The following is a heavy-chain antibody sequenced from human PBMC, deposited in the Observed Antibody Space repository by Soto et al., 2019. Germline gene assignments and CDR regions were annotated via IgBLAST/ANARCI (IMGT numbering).Heavy chain of an antibody. J-gene: IGHJ6*02. Sequence: EVRLLESGGGLVQPGGSLRLSCVASGFDFSTYAMSWVRQAPGKGLEWVSVIGEGGVSRVYADAVKGRFTISRDNSKNTLYLQMTSLRVDDTAMYYCARDSVTRVSSDIPGMDVWGQGTTVGVSS. CDR3: ARDSVTRVSSDIPGMDV. V-gene: IGHV3-23*01. CDR2: IGEGGVSR. CDR1: GFDFSTYA. D-gene: IGHD3-10*01.